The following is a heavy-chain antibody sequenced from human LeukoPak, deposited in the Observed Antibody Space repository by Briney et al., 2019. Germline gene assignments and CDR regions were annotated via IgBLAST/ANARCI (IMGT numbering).Heavy chain of an antibody. D-gene: IGHD3-9*01. J-gene: IGHJ5*02. CDR1: GGTFSSYA. CDR3: ARPPEYYDILTGYLP. CDR2: IIPIFGTA. Sequence: SVKVSCMASGGTFSSYAISWVRQAPGQGLEWMGGIIPIFGTANYAQKFQGRVTITADESTSTAYMELSSLRSEDTAVYYCARPPEYYDILTGYLPWGQGTLVTVSS. V-gene: IGHV1-69*01.